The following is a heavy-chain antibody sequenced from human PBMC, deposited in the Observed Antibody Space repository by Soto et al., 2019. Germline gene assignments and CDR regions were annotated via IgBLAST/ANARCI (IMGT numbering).Heavy chain of an antibody. CDR3: ARDHSSSWYAQGPDY. Sequence: QVQLVESGGGVVQPGRSLRLSCAASGFTFSSYGMHWVRQAPGKGLEWVAVIWYDGSNKYYADSVKGRFTISRDNSKNTLYLQMNSLRAEDTAVYYCARDHSSSWYAQGPDYWGQGTLVTVSS. CDR1: GFTFSSYG. CDR2: IWYDGSNK. V-gene: IGHV3-33*01. J-gene: IGHJ4*02. D-gene: IGHD6-13*01.